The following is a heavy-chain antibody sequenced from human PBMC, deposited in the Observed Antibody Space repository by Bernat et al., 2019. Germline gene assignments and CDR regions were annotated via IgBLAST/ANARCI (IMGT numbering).Heavy chain of an antibody. CDR2: IYYSGST. CDR1: GGPISSGDYH. Sequence: QVQLQESGPGLLKPSQTLSLTCTVSGGPISSGDYHWNWIRQPPGKGLEWIGYIYYSGSTYYNPSLKSRVTVSVETSQNQFSLHLSSVTAADTAVYYCARASGGPSYYHCYGMDVWGQGTTVTVSS. J-gene: IGHJ6*02. CDR3: ARASGGPSYYHCYGMDV. V-gene: IGHV4-30-4*01. D-gene: IGHD3-16*01.